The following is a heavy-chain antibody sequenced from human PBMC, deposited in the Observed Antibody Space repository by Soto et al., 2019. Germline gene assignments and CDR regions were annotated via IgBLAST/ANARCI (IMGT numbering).Heavy chain of an antibody. Sequence: SETLSLTCAVSGGSVSNSKWWSWVRQPPGKGLEWIGEIYHIGSTHYNPSLKSRVTISVDKSKNQFSLRLSSVTAADTAVYFCARGGDSFDGWGQGTMVTVSS. J-gene: IGHJ3*01. CDR2: IYHIGST. CDR1: GGSVSNSKW. CDR3: ARGGDSFDG. V-gene: IGHV4-4*02. D-gene: IGHD2-21*01.